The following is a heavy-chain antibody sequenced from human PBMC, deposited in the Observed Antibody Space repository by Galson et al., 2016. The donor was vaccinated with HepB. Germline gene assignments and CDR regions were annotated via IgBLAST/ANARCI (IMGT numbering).Heavy chain of an antibody. Sequence: SLRLSCAASGFTFDDYAMHWVRQAPGKGLEWVSGISWNSDYIGYAESVKGRFTISRDNAKNTVHLQMNSLRAEDTAVYYCTRDYYGSLDHWGQGTLVPVSS. CDR2: ISWNSDYI. J-gene: IGHJ4*02. CDR3: TRDYYGSLDH. D-gene: IGHD3-10*01. V-gene: IGHV3-9*01. CDR1: GFTFDDYA.